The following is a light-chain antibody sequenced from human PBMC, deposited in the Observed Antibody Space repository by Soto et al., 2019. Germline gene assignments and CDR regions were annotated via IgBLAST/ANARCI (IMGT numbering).Light chain of an antibody. Sequence: QPVLTQPPSVSGAPGQRVTISCTGSSSNIGAGSDVHWYQQLPGTAPQLLIFHNSNRPSGVPDRFSGSKSGTSASLAITGLQAEDEADYYCQSYDSSLSVYVFGTGTKVTVL. CDR1: SSNIGAGSD. CDR3: QSYDSSLSVYV. CDR2: HNS. V-gene: IGLV1-40*01. J-gene: IGLJ1*01.